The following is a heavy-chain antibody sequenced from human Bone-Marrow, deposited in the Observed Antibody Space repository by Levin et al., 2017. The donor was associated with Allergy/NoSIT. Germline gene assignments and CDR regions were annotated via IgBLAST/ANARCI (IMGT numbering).Heavy chain of an antibody. CDR3: AKDAIDCTSRSCYGGFGQYYFHYMDV. V-gene: IGHV3-23*01. D-gene: IGHD2-2*01. CDR1: GFTFSSYA. J-gene: IGHJ6*03. CDR2: ISGSGGHT. Sequence: GGSLRLSCAASGFTFSSYAMSWVRQAPGKGLEWVSAISGSGGHTYFPDSVKGRLTTSRDNSKNTVYLHINNPTAADTAIYFLAKDAIDCTSRSCYGGFGQYYFHYMDVWGKGTTVTVSS.